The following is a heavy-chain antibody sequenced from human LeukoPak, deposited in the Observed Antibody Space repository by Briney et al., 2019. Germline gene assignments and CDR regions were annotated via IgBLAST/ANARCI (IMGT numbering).Heavy chain of an antibody. J-gene: IGHJ4*02. CDR2: ISSSSSYI. D-gene: IGHD3-10*01. CDR1: GDSITSSA. Sequence: PSETLSLTCTVSGDSITSSAFYWGWIRQAPGKGPEWVSSISSSSSYIYYADSVKGRFTISRDNAKNSLYLQMNSLRAEDTAVYYCAYFTRFVRGVIPFDYWGQGTLVTVSS. V-gene: IGHV3-21*01. CDR3: AYFTRFVRGVIPFDY.